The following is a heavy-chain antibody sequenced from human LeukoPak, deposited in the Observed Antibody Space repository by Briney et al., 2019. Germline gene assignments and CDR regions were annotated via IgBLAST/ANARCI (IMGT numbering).Heavy chain of an antibody. CDR1: GFTFSSYS. J-gene: IGHJ3*02. CDR3: ARVGIVGATTDAFDI. V-gene: IGHV3-21*01. D-gene: IGHD1-26*01. Sequence: PGGSLRLSCAASGFTFSSYSMNWVRQAPGKGLEWVSSISSSSYIYYADSVKGRFTISRDNAKNSLYLQMNSLRAEDTAAYYCARVGIVGATTDAFDIWGQGTMVTVSS. CDR2: ISSSSYI.